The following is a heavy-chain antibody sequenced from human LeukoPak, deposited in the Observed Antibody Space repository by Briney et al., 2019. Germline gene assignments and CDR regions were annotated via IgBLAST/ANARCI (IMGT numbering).Heavy chain of an antibody. D-gene: IGHD4/OR15-4a*01. V-gene: IGHV3-49*04. CDR3: SRGDDGCVGKGDY. J-gene: IGHJ4*02. CDR1: GFTVGDYG. CDR2: IRSKANGGTT. Sequence: PGGSLRLSCTASGFTVGDYGLSWVRQAPGKGLEWVGFIRSKANGGTTEYAASVKDRFIISRDDSKSIAYLQMDSLKTEDTAVYYCSRGDDGCVGKGDYWGQGTLVTVSS.